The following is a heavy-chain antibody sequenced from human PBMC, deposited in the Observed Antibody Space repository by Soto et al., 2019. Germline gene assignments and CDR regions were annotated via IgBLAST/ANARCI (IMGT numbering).Heavy chain of an antibody. Sequence: GESLKISCKGSGYSFTSYWIGWVRQMPGKGLEWMGIIYPGDSDTRYSPSFQGQVTISADKSISTAYLQWSSLKASDTAMYYCERHAHYYYDSSGYYYWGQGTLVTVSS. CDR1: GYSFTSYW. V-gene: IGHV5-51*01. CDR2: IYPGDSDT. J-gene: IGHJ4*02. D-gene: IGHD3-22*01. CDR3: ERHAHYYYDSSGYYY.